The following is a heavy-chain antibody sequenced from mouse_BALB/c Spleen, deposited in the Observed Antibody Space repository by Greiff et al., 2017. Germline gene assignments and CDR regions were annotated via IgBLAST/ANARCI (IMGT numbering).Heavy chain of an antibody. CDR2: ISSGGSYT. CDR3: AREEGNGYYYAMDY. CDR1: GFTFSSYG. J-gene: IGHJ4*01. D-gene: IGHD2-1*01. Sequence: EVQGVESGGDLVKPGGSLKLSCAASGFTFSSYGMSWVRQTPDKRLEWVATISSGGSYTYYPDSVKGRFTISRDNAKNTLYLQMSSLKSEDTAMYYCAREEGNGYYYAMDYWGQGTSVTVSS. V-gene: IGHV5-6*01.